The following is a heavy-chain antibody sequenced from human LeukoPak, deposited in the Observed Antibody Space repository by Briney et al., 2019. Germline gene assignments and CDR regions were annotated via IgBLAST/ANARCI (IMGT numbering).Heavy chain of an antibody. CDR3: ARGRRYYGSGSYFDY. V-gene: IGHV4-61*01. D-gene: IGHD3-10*01. J-gene: IGHJ4*02. CDR2: IYYSGST. Sequence: PAETLSLTCTVSGYSISSGYYCSWIRQPPGKGLEWIGYIYYSGSTNYNPSLKSRVTISVDTSKNQFSLKLSSVTAADTAVYYCARGRRYYGSGSYFDYWGQGTLVTVSS. CDR1: GYSISSGYY.